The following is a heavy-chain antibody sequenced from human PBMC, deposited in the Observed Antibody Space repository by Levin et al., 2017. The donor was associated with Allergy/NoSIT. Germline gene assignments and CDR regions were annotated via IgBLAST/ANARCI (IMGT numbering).Heavy chain of an antibody. V-gene: IGHV3-23*01. J-gene: IGHJ3*02. Sequence: GGSLRLSCAASGFTFSSYVMSWVRQAPGMGLEWVSSVTGSTSSTYYADSVKGRFTISRDNSENALYLQMNSLRVEDTAVYFCAKILRGESLDMAFDIWGQGTTVTVSS. CDR2: VTGSTSST. CDR3: AKILRGESLDMAFDI. D-gene: IGHD2-2*03. CDR1: GFTFSSYV.